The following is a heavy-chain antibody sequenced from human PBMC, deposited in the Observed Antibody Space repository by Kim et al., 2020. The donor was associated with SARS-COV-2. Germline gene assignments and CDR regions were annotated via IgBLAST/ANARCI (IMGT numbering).Heavy chain of an antibody. CDR2: IYSGGST. Sequence: GGSLRLSCAASGFTVSSNYMSWVRQAPGKGLEWVSVIYSGGSTYYADSVKGRFTISRDNSKNTLYLQMNSLRAEDTAVYYCARELYYGSGSYLDYWGQGTLVTVSS. CDR3: ARELYYGSGSYLDY. CDR1: GFTVSSNY. D-gene: IGHD3-10*01. V-gene: IGHV3-66*01. J-gene: IGHJ4*02.